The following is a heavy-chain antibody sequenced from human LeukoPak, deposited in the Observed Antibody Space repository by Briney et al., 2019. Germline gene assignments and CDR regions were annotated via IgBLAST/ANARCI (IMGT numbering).Heavy chain of an antibody. CDR3: ARGKKHYYDSSGYVPLEY. V-gene: IGHV1-18*01. CDR2: ISADNGHT. Sequence: GASVKVSCKASGYMFTTYGISWVRQAPGQGLEWMGWISADNGHTNYPQKLQGRVTMTTDTSTSTAYMELRSLRSDDSAVYYCARGKKHYYDSSGYVPLEYWGQGTLVTVSS. J-gene: IGHJ4*02. D-gene: IGHD3-22*01. CDR1: GYMFTTYG.